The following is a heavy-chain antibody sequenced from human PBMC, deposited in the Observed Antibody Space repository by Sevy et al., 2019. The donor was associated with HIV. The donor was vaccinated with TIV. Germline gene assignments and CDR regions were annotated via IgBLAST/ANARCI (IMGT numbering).Heavy chain of an antibody. J-gene: IGHJ4*02. CDR2: ISSDGVNK. CDR3: ARGGILVEGDDRTTPFDF. Sequence: GGSLRLSCSVSGFTFNTYSFHWVRQAPGMGLEWVSVISSDGVNKYYADSVRGRFTISRDNSKSTLYLQMNKPRAGDTSVYYCARGGILVEGDDRTTPFDFWGQGTLVTVSS. CDR1: GFTFNTYS. V-gene: IGHV3-30-3*01. D-gene: IGHD2-15*01.